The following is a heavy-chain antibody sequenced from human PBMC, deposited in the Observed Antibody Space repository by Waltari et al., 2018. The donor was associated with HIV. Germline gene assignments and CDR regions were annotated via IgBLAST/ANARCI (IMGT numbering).Heavy chain of an antibody. J-gene: IGHJ4*02. CDR1: GFTFRGAW. Sequence: EGQLVASGGDLVKPGGCLRLSCSASGFTFRGAWMTWVRQVPGKVLEWVAHIRSRADGGTTDYAAVVKGRFTVSRDDSNTILYLQMNNLKTEDSGVYYCTTEETYASGTYFYYWGQGTLVTVSS. CDR2: IRSRADGGTT. D-gene: IGHD3-10*01. CDR3: TTEETYASGTYFYY. V-gene: IGHV3-15*01.